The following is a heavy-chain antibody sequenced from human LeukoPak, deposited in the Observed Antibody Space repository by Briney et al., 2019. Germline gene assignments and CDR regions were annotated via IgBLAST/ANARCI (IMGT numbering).Heavy chain of an antibody. CDR3: ARALSVVVPAAMYYYYGMDV. D-gene: IGHD2-2*01. Sequence: PGGSLRLSCAASGFTFSDYYMSWIRQAPGKGLEWVSYISSSSSYTNYADSVKGRFTISRDNAKNSLYLQMNSLRAEDTAVYYCARALSVVVPAAMYYYYGMDVWGQGTTVTVSS. CDR1: GFTFSDYY. CDR2: ISSSSSYT. V-gene: IGHV3-11*05. J-gene: IGHJ6*02.